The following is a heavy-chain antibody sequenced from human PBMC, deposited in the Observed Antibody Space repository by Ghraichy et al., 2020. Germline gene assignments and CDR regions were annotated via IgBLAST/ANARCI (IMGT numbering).Heavy chain of an antibody. V-gene: IGHV3-23*01. CDR1: GFTLSSYA. Sequence: GGSLRLSCAASGFTLSSYAMSWVRQAPGKGLEWVSTLSSGEVTIDYEDSVKGRFTISRDNSKNTLYLQMNSLRVEDTAEYYCAKVKDYYGSGSHGHFDYWGPGTLVTVSS. J-gene: IGHJ4*02. CDR3: AKVKDYYGSGSHGHFDY. CDR2: LSSGEVTI. D-gene: IGHD3-10*01.